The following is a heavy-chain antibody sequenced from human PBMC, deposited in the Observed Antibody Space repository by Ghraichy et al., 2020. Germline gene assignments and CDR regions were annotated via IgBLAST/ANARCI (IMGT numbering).Heavy chain of an antibody. CDR2: IDYSGST. V-gene: IGHV4-59*01. CDR1: GGCISSYY. CDR3: ARGLAIGQQH. Sequence: SQTLSLTCTVYGGCISSYYWSWIRQPPGTGLEWIGYIDYSGSTNYNPSLKSRFTISVDTSKNQFSLKLSSVTAADTAVYYCARGLAIGQQHCGQGTLVTVSS. J-gene: IGHJ1*01. D-gene: IGHD2-2*03.